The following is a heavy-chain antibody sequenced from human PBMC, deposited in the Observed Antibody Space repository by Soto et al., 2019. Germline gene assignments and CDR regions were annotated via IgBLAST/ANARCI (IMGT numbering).Heavy chain of an antibody. D-gene: IGHD5-18*01. CDR2: IESKTDGGTT. J-gene: IGHJ6*02. CDR1: GLTFSNAW. CDR3: TTGYSYGYVMYGMDV. V-gene: IGHV3-15*07. Sequence: GGSLRLSCAASGLTFSNAWMNWVRQAPGKGLEWVGRIESKTDGGTTDYAAPVKGRFTISRDDSKNTLYLQMNSLKTEDTAVYYCTTGYSYGYVMYGMDVWGQGTTVTVSS.